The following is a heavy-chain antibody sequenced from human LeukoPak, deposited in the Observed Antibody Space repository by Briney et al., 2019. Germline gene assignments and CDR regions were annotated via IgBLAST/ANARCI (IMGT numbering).Heavy chain of an antibody. J-gene: IGHJ4*02. CDR3: ARSGGYSYSFGFFTEDY. CDR2: ISAYNGNT. Sequence: GASVKVSCKASGYTFTGYYMHWVRQAPGQGLEWMGWISAYNGNTNYAQKLQGRVTMTTDTSTSTAYMELRSLRSDDTAVYYCARSGGYSYSFGFFTEDYWGQGTLVTVSS. D-gene: IGHD5-18*01. V-gene: IGHV1-18*04. CDR1: GYTFTGYY.